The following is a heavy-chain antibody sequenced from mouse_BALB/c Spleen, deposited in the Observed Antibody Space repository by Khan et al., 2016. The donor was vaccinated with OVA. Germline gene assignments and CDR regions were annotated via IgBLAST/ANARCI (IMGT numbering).Heavy chain of an antibody. CDR3: TSSTQDGSFLFDY. CDR2: IDPSDSYT. D-gene: IGHD1-1*02. J-gene: IGHJ2*01. Sequence: QVQLQQPGAELVKPGASVKMSCKASGYTFTSYWMHWVKQRPGQGLEWIGVIDPSDSYTSYNQKFKGRATLTVDTSSSTAYMQLSSLTPEDSAVYYYTSSTQDGSFLFDYWGQGTTRTVSS. V-gene: IGHV1S127*01. CDR1: GYTFTSYW.